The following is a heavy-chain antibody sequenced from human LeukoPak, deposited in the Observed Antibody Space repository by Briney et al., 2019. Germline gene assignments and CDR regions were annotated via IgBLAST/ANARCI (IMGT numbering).Heavy chain of an antibody. V-gene: IGHV4-38-2*01. D-gene: IGHD6-19*01. CDR2: IYHSGST. CDR3: ASDSSGWYLGRPFDY. CDR1: GYSISSGYY. J-gene: IGHJ4*02. Sequence: PSETLSLTCAVSGYSISSGYYWGWIRQPPGKGLEWVGSIYHSGSTYYNPSLKSRVTISVDTSKNQFSLKLSSVTAADTAVYYGASDSSGWYLGRPFDYWGQGTLVTVSS.